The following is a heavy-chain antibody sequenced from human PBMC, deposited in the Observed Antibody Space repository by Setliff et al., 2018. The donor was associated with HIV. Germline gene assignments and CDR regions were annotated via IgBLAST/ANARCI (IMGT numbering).Heavy chain of an antibody. CDR2: INHTGNT. V-gene: IGHV4-34*01. Sequence: SETLSLTCAVYGGSFSGYHWNWIRQFPGKGLEWIGEINHTGNTQYNPSLKSRVTMSEETSKNQFSLKLKSVTAADTAIYYCARGSYYYYNMDVWGKGTTVTVSS. CDR3: ARGSYYYYNMDV. J-gene: IGHJ6*04. CDR1: GGSFSGYH.